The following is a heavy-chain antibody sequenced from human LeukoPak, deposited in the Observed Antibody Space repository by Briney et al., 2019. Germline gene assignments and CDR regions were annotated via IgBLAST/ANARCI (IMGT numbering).Heavy chain of an antibody. CDR2: FYTTGST. Sequence: PSETLSLTCTVSGGSISSYYWSWIRQPAGKGLEWLGRFYTTGSTNYNPSLKSRVTMSVDTSKNQFSLKLSSVTAADTAVYYCARALPDYDILTGYYMGSAFDIWGQGTMVTVSS. J-gene: IGHJ3*02. V-gene: IGHV4-4*07. CDR3: ARALPDYDILTGYYMGSAFDI. CDR1: GGSISSYY. D-gene: IGHD3-9*01.